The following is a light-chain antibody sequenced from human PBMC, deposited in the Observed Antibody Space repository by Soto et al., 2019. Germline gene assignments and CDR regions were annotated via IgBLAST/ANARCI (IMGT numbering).Light chain of an antibody. CDR3: QQYGRSGT. Sequence: VFTQPQGTLSRSPGARATLSCRASQSVSNNYLAWYQPKPGKDPRLLIYGASNRATGIPNRFSCSGSGTDFTLTISRLEPEDFAVYYCQQYGRSGTFGQGTKL. CDR2: GAS. CDR1: QSVSNNY. V-gene: IGKV3-20*01. J-gene: IGKJ1*01.